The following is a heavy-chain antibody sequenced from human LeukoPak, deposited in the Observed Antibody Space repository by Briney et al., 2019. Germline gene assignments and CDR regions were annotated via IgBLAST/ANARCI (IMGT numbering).Heavy chain of an antibody. Sequence: GESLKTSCKGCGYSFTSYWIGGVRQMPGKGLEWMGIIYPGDSDTKYSPSFQGEVSISADKSISTAYVQWSGLKASDTAMYYCARRRVYGSSSAGFDVWGQGTMVTVSS. V-gene: IGHV5-51*01. CDR3: ARRRVYGSSSAGFDV. D-gene: IGHD6-6*01. CDR1: GYSFTSYW. J-gene: IGHJ3*01. CDR2: IYPGDSDT.